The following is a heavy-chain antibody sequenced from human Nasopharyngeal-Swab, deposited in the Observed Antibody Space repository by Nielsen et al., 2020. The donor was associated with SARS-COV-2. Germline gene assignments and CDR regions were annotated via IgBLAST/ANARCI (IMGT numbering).Heavy chain of an antibody. J-gene: IGHJ4*02. CDR2: ISSSSSYI. CDR1: GFTFSSYL. CDR3: ARDVGLGSFDY. Sequence: GGSLRLSCAASGFTFSSYLMNWVRQAPGKGLEWVSSISSSSSYIYYAVSVKGRFTISRDNAKNSLYLQMNSLRAEDTAVYYCARDVGLGSFDYWGQGTLVTVSS. D-gene: IGHD2-15*01. V-gene: IGHV3-21*01.